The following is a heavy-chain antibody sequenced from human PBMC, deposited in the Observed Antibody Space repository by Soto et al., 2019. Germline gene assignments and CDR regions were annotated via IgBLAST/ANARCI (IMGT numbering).Heavy chain of an antibody. V-gene: IGHV1-8*01. CDR1: GDTFTSYN. CDR3: ARQIGTTLYY. CDR2: SNSNSGNS. Sequence: GASVKVSCKASGDTFTSYNINWVRQAPGQGLEWVAGSNSNSGNSDHAQKFQGQVTISVDKSINAAYLQWSSLKASDTAIYYCARQIGTTLYYWGQGTPVTVSS. J-gene: IGHJ4*02. D-gene: IGHD3-16*01.